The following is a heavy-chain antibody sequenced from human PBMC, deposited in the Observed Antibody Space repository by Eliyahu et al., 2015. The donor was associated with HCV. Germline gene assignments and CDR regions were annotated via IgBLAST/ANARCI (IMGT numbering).Heavy chain of an antibody. J-gene: IGHJ6*02. CDR1: GYSISSGYY. D-gene: IGHD2-15*01. CDR3: ARDGLKYCSGGSCYADYYYGMDV. V-gene: IGHV4-38-2*02. Sequence: QVQLQESGPGLVKPSETLSLTCAVSGYSISSGYYWGWIRQPPGKGLEWIGSIYHSGSTYYNPSLKSRVTISVDTSKNQFSLKLSSVTAADTAVYYCARDGLKYCSGGSCYADYYYGMDVWGQGTTVTVSS. CDR2: IYHSGST.